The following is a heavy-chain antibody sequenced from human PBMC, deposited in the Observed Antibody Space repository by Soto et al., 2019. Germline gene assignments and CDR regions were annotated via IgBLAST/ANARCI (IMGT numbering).Heavy chain of an antibody. J-gene: IGHJ4*02. CDR3: ANYDFWSGYYTGLSLHFDY. Sequence: PGGSLRLSCAASGFTVNSNYMSWVRQAPGKGLEWVSVIYSGGSTYYADSVKGRFTISRDNSKNTLYLQMNSLRAEDTAVYYCANYDFWSGYYTGLSLHFDYWGQGTLVTVSS. D-gene: IGHD3-3*01. CDR1: GFTVNSNY. CDR2: IYSGGST. V-gene: IGHV3-53*01.